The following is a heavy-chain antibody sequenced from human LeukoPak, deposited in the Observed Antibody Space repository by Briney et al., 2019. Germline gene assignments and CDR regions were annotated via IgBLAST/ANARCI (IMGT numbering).Heavy chain of an antibody. D-gene: IGHD3-10*01. J-gene: IGHJ4*02. CDR1: GGSFSGYY. V-gene: IGHV4-34*01. CDR3: ARVTGYYYGSGSYYNLGYFDY. Sequence: SETLSLTCAVYGGSFSGYYWSWIRQPPGKGLEWIGEINHSGSTNYNPSLKSRVTISVDTSKNQFSLKLSSVTAADTAVYYCARVTGYYYGSGSYYNLGYFDYWGQGTLVTVSS. CDR2: INHSGST.